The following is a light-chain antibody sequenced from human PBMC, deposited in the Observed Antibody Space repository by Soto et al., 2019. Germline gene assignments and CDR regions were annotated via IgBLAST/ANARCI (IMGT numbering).Light chain of an antibody. CDR2: DTS. J-gene: IGKJ4*01. CDR1: QSVSRF. Sequence: EIVMTQSPATLSVSPGERVTLSCRASQSVSRFLAWYQQRPGQAPRLLIYDTSTRATGVPARFSGSGSGTDFTLTISSLEPEDFALYHCLQYDTSPLTFGGGTKVEI. V-gene: IGKV3-15*01. CDR3: LQYDTSPLT.